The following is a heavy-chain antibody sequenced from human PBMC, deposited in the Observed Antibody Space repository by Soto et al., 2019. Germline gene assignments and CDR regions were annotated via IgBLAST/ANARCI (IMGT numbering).Heavy chain of an antibody. Sequence: ASVMVSCKVSGYTLTELSMHWVRQAPGKGLEWMGGFDPEDGETIYAQKFQGRVTMTEDTSTDTAYMELSSLRSEDTAVYYCATDNPGRWFGELLRYYYWGQGTLVTVSS. CDR3: ATDNPGRWFGELLRYYY. J-gene: IGHJ4*02. V-gene: IGHV1-24*01. D-gene: IGHD3-10*01. CDR1: GYTLTELS. CDR2: FDPEDGET.